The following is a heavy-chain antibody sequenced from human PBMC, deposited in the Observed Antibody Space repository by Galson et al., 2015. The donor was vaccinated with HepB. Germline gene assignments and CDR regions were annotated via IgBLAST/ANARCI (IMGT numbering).Heavy chain of an antibody. V-gene: IGHV3-23*01. CDR2: ISGSGGST. CDR1: GFTFSSYA. J-gene: IGHJ4*02. Sequence: SLRLSCAASGFTFSSYAMSWVRQAPGKGLEWVSAISGSGGSTYYADSVKGRFTISRDNSKNTLYLQMNSLRAEDTAVYYCAKAGGDYGDYVWTGYYFDYWGQGTLVTVSS. CDR3: AKAGGDYGDYVWTGYYFDY. D-gene: IGHD4-17*01.